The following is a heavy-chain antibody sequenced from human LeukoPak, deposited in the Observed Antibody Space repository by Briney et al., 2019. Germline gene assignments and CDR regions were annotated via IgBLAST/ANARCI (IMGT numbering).Heavy chain of an antibody. CDR1: GFTFSIYT. CDR2: ISSSSTYI. J-gene: IGHJ4*02. CDR3: ARDSAQFDY. D-gene: IGHD2-15*01. Sequence: GGSLRLSCAVSGFTFSIYTINWVRQAPGKGLEWVASISSSSTYIYYADSVKGRFTISRDNAKNSLYLQMNSLRAEDTAVYYCARDSAQFDYWGQGTLVTVSS. V-gene: IGHV3-21*01.